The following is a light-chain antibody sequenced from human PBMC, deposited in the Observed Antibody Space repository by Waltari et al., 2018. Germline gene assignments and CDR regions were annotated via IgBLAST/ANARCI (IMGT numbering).Light chain of an antibody. V-gene: IGKV2D-29*01. J-gene: IGKJ1*01. Sequence: DIVMTQTPPSLSVTPGQPASIPCKSSQSLLFSDGNTYLFWFLQKPGQPPQLLIYAVSNRFSGVPDRFSGSGSGTEFTLKISRVEAEDVGVYYCMQSVQFPLTFGQGTKVEIK. CDR3: MQSVQFPLT. CDR1: QSLLFSDGNTY. CDR2: AVS.